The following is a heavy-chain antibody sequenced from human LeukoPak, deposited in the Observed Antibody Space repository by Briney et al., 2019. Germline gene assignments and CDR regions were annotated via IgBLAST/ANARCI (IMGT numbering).Heavy chain of an antibody. CDR2: IYHSGST. D-gene: IGHD3-16*01. CDR1: GASINSSNW. V-gene: IGHV4-4*02. J-gene: IGHJ4*02. CDR3: ARVGGTVTTEY. Sequence: SGTLSLTCAVSGASINSSNWWSWVRQSPGKGLEWIGEIYHSGSTNYNPSLKSRVTISVDKSKNQFSLKVTSVTAADTAMYYCARVGGTVTTEYWGQGTLVTVSS.